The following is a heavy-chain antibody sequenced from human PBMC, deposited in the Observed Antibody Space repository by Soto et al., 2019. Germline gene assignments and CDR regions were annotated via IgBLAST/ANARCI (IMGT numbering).Heavy chain of an antibody. Sequence: PGASLKISWTGCGSSFTRYWICWVRQMRGNGLERVWRIDPSDSYTNYRPFFEGVDTTSADKSITAAYLQWSSLKEADAAMYCGARHQPVAGLGPIWGQGTMVTVSS. CDR2: IDPSDSYT. J-gene: IGHJ3*02. CDR1: GSSFTRYW. V-gene: IGHV5-10-1*01. D-gene: IGHD6-19*01. CDR3: ARHQPVAGLGPI.